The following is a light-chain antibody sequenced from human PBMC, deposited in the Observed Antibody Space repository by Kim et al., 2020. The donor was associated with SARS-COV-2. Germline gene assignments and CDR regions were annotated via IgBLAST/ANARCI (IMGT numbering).Light chain of an antibody. Sequence: PHFISCKSRQSLLYSNGYTYFDWYLHKQGQSPLLLIYLVYHRGYGVPDQLSGSGSGTDFTLTLRRVDAEYVGVDYCMKAVQITVTFGQGTRLEIK. CDR1: QSLLYSNGYTY. J-gene: IGKJ5*01. V-gene: IGKV2-28*01. CDR3: MKAVQITVT. CDR2: LVY.